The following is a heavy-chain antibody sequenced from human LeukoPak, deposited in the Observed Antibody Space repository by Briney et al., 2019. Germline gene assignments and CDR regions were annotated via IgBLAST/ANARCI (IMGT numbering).Heavy chain of an antibody. Sequence: SETLSLTCTVSGGSTSSYYWSWVRQPAGKGLEWIGRIYTSGSTNYNPSLKSRVTMSVDTSKNQFSLKLSSVTAADTAVYYCARDARYGDLDYWGQGTLVTVSS. CDR1: GGSTSSYY. CDR2: IYTSGST. D-gene: IGHD4-17*01. V-gene: IGHV4-4*07. J-gene: IGHJ4*02. CDR3: ARDARYGDLDY.